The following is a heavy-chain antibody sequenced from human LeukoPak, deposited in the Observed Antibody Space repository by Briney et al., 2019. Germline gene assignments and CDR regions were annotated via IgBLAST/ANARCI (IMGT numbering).Heavy chain of an antibody. CDR1: GLTFSNYA. J-gene: IGHJ5*02. V-gene: IGHV3-7*04. CDR3: ARGLWFDP. Sequence: GGSLRHSCAASGLTFSNYARNWVRQAPGKGLEWVANIKQDGSEKYYVDSVKGRFTISRDNAKNSLYLQMNSLRAEDTAVYYCARGLWFDPWGQGTLVTVSS. CDR2: IKQDGSEK.